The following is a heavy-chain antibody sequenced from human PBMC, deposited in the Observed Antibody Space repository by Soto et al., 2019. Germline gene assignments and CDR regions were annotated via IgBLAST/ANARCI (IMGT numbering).Heavy chain of an antibody. V-gene: IGHV3-9*01. J-gene: IGHJ3*02. CDR1: GLTFDDNA. CDR2: ISWDSGSV. D-gene: IGHD4-17*01. Sequence: GGSLRLSCAASGLTFDDNAMHWVRQAPGKGLEWVSGISWDSGSVVYADSVKGRFAISRDNAKNSLYLQMNSLRAEDTALYYCAKSSRTSLLYGDFGGYAFDIWGQGTMVTVSS. CDR3: AKSSRTSLLYGDFGGYAFDI.